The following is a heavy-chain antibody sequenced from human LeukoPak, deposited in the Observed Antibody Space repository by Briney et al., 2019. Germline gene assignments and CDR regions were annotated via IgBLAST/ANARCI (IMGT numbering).Heavy chain of an antibody. CDR3: AKVSAEGGVRARYYDSSGYSAIDY. J-gene: IGHJ4*02. Sequence: PGGSLRLSCAASGFTFSSYAMSWVRQAPGKGLEWVSAISGSGGSTYYADSVKGRFTISRDNSKNTLYLQMNSLRAEDTAVYYCAKVSAEGGVRARYYDSSGYSAIDYWGQGTLVTVSS. CDR1: GFTFSSYA. D-gene: IGHD3-22*01. V-gene: IGHV3-23*01. CDR2: ISGSGGST.